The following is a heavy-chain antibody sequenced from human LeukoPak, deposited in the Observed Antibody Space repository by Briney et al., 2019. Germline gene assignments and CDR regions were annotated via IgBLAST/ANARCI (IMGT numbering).Heavy chain of an antibody. CDR1: GFTFSSYG. D-gene: IGHD3-10*01. CDR2: ISWNSGSI. V-gene: IGHV3-9*01. Sequence: GGSLRLSCAASGFTFSSYGMHWVRQAPGKGLEWVSGISWNSGSIGYADPVKGRFTISRDNAKNSLYLQMNSLRAEDTALHYCAKDGYPGSSLYDYWGQGTLVTVSS. J-gene: IGHJ4*02. CDR3: AKDGYPGSSLYDY.